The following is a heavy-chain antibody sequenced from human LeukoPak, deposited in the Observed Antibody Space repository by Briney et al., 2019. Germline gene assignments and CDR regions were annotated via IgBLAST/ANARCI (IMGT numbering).Heavy chain of an antibody. Sequence: NTSETLSLTCTVSGGSISSGSYYWSWIRQPAGKGLEWIGRIYTSGSTNYNPSLKSRVTISVDTSKNQFSLKLSSVTAADTAVYYCAGLIRPGWFDPWGQGTLVTVSS. J-gene: IGHJ5*02. CDR2: IYTSGST. V-gene: IGHV4-61*02. D-gene: IGHD1-14*01. CDR3: AGLIRPGWFDP. CDR1: GGSISSGSYY.